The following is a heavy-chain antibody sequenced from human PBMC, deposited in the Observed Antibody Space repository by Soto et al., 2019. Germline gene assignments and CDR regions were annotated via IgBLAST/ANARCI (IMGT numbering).Heavy chain of an antibody. D-gene: IGHD5-18*01. J-gene: IGHJ4*02. CDR1: GGSVTSVEGY. CDR3: ATESGSTYGYFDH. CDR2: ISNSGST. V-gene: IGHV4-30-4*01. Sequence: SETLSLPCTVSGGSVTSVEGYWTWNRQSPGKGLEWIGYISNSGSTGYNPSLKTRLSMSVDRSKNQFTLRLTSVTAADTAVYFCATESGSTYGYFDHWGQGTQVTSPQ.